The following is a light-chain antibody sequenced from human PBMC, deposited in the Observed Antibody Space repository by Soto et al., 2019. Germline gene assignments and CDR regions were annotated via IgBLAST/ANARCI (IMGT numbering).Light chain of an antibody. J-gene: IGKJ3*01. CDR3: QKHNGAPFT. CDR1: QGISTY. V-gene: IGKV1-27*01. CDR2: AAS. Sequence: DIQMTQSPSSLSASIGDRVTITCRASQGISTYLAWYQQKPGKVPKLLIYAASTLQSGVPSRFSGSGSGTDFTLTITHLQPEDVATYYCQKHNGAPFTFGPGTKVDIK.